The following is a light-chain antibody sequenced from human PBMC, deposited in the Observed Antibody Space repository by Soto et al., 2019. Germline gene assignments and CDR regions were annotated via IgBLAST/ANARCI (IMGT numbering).Light chain of an antibody. CDR1: SSNIGSNY. CDR2: RNN. V-gene: IGLV1-47*01. CDR3: AAWDDSLSAI. Sequence: QSVLTQPPSASGTPGQRVTISCSGSSSNIGSNYVYWYQQLPGTAPKLLIYRNNQRPSGVPDRFSGSKSGTSASLAISGLLSEDEADYYCAAWDDSLSAIFGGGTKVTVL. J-gene: IGLJ2*01.